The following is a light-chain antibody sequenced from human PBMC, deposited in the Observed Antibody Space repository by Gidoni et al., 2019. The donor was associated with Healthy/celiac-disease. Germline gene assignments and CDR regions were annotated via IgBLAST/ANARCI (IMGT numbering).Light chain of an antibody. CDR3: MQALQTPSIT. J-gene: IGKJ5*01. V-gene: IGKV2-28*01. CDR1: QSLLHSNGYNY. CDR2: LGS. Sequence: DIVMTQSPLSLPVTPGEPASISCRSSQSLLHSNGYNYLDWYLQKTGQSPQLLIYLGSTRASGVPDRLSGSGSGTDFTLKISRVEAEDVGVYYCMQALQTPSITFGQGTRLEIK.